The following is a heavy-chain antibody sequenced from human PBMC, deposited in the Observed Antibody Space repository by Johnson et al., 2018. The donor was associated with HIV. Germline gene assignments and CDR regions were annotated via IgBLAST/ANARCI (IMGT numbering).Heavy chain of an antibody. V-gene: IGHV3-13*01. J-gene: IGHJ3*01. Sequence: VQLVESGGGLVQPGGSLRLSCAASGFTFSSFEMHWVRLATGKSLEWVSAIGTAGDTYYPGSVKGRFTISRENAKNTLFLQMNSLRTEDTAVYFCASEASCAPRPETAFDVWGQGTKVTVSS. CDR1: GFTFSSFE. CDR2: IGTAGDT. CDR3: ASEASCAPRPETAFDV.